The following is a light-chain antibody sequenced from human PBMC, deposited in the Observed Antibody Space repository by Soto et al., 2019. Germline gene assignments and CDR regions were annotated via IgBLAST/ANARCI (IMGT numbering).Light chain of an antibody. J-gene: IGKJ4*01. V-gene: IGKV1-39*01. CDR3: QQSSSTPQT. CDR2: VAS. CDR1: QSISSY. Sequence: DIQMTQSPSSLSASVGDRVTITYRASQSISSYLSWYQQKPGKAPKLIINVASTLQSGVTSRFSGSGYGTDFTLAISSLQPEDFATYYCQQSSSTPQTFGGGPRVEIK.